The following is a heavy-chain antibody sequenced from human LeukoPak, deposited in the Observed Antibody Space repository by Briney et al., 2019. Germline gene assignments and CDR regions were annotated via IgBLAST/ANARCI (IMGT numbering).Heavy chain of an antibody. Sequence: GGSLRLSCVASGFTLSSAWMSWVRQAPGKGLEWVGRIKTKTDGGTPDYAAPVKGRFTIPRDDSRNTLYLQMNSLKTEDTAVYYCTTYRVGEQWMRPNYWGQGTLVTVSS. CDR3: TTYRVGEQWMRPNY. CDR1: GFTLSSAW. V-gene: IGHV3-15*01. D-gene: IGHD6-19*01. J-gene: IGHJ4*02. CDR2: IKTKTDGGTP.